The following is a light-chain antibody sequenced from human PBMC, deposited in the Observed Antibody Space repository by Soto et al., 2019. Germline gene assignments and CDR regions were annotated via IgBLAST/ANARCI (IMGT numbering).Light chain of an antibody. CDR2: RAS. J-gene: IGKJ3*01. CDR3: QQYETYSGT. V-gene: IGKV1-5*03. Sequence: EIQMTQSPSSLSASVGDRVTITCRASQIINTWLAWYQQKPGKAPKLLIYRASNLLSGVPSRFSGSGSGTEFTLTISSLQPDDFSIYYCQQYETYSGTFGPGTKVDL. CDR1: QIINTW.